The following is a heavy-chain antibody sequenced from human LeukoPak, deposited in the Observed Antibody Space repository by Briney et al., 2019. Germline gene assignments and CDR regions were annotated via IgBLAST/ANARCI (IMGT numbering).Heavy chain of an antibody. CDR3: AREYLRYQGL. D-gene: IGHD3-9*01. V-gene: IGHV3-21*01. CDR2: ISSSSDYI. CDR1: GFTFSSYS. Sequence: GGSLRLSCAASGFTFSSYSMNWVRQPSRKGLEWVSSISSSSDYIDYADSVKGRFTISRDNAKNSLYLQMNSLRGEDTAVYYCAREYLRYQGLWGQGTLVTVSS. J-gene: IGHJ4*02.